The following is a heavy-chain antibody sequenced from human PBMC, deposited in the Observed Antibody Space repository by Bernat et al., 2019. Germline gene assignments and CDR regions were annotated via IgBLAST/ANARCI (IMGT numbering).Heavy chain of an antibody. CDR3: AKCSGASCYAPFDY. D-gene: IGHD2-2*01. Sequence: GGGLVQPGGSLRLPCSASGFTFSRYAMSLVRQAPGKGLEWVSAISGSGGSTYYADSVKGRFTVSSDNFKNTLYLQMNSLRAEDAAVYYCAKCSGASCYAPFDYWGQGTLVTVSS. V-gene: IGHV3-23*01. CDR2: ISGSGGST. CDR1: GFTFSRYA. J-gene: IGHJ4*02.